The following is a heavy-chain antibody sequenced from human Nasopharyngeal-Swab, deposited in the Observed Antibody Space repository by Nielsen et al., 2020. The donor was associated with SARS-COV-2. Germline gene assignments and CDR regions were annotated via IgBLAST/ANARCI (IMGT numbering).Heavy chain of an antibody. CDR2: IYYSGST. CDR3: ARGRRYYDFWSGYGNWFDP. CDR1: GGSISSGGYY. V-gene: IGHV4-31*03. D-gene: IGHD3-3*01. J-gene: IGHJ5*02. Sequence: SETLSLTCTVSGGSISSGGYYWSWIRQHPGKGLEWIGYIYYSGSTYYNPSLKSRVTISVDTSKNQFSLKLSSVTAADTAVYYCARGRRYYDFWSGYGNWFDPWGQGTLVTVSS.